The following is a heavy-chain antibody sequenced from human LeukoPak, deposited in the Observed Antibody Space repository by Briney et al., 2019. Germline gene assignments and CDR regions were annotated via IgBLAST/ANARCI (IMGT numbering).Heavy chain of an antibody. Sequence: PGGSLRLSCAASGFTFSDYGMHWVRQAPGKGLEWVAVISFDGSYKHYADSVKGRFTISRDNSKNTLYMQMNSLRAEDTAVYYCAKDVLVRGVINGFDYWGQGTLVTGSS. D-gene: IGHD3-10*01. J-gene: IGHJ4*02. CDR3: AKDVLVRGVINGFDY. CDR2: ISFDGSYK. V-gene: IGHV3-30*18. CDR1: GFTFSDYG.